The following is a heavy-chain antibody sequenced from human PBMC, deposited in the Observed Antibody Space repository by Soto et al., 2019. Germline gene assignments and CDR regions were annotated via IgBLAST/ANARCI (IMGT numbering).Heavy chain of an antibody. J-gene: IGHJ5*02. CDR2: ISPDGSEE. D-gene: IGHD2-8*02. V-gene: IGHV3-7*04. Sequence: EVQLVESGGGLVQPGGYLSLSCAASGFTFSGYWMTWVRQAPGKGLEGVANISPDGSEEYYVDSVKGRFTISRDNAKNSVYLQMNSLRGEDTALYYCTRDLNHDTGPWGQGTQVTVSS. CDR3: TRDLNHDTGP. CDR1: GFTFSGYW.